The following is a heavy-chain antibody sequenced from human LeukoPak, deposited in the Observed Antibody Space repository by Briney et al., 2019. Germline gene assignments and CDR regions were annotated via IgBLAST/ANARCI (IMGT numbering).Heavy chain of an antibody. CDR3: AADLDYGGNA. J-gene: IGHJ5*02. Sequence: ASVKVSCKASGYTFTVNGISWMRQAPGQGLEWLGWISANSGDTNYAEQFQGRLTLATDTSTSTAYMELSSLRSEDTAVYYCAADLDYGGNAWGQGTLVTVSS. V-gene: IGHV1-18*01. CDR1: GYTFTVNG. D-gene: IGHD4-23*01. CDR2: ISANSGDT.